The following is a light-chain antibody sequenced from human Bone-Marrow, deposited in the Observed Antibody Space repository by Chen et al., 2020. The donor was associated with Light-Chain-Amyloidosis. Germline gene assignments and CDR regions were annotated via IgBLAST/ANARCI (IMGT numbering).Light chain of an antibody. V-gene: IGLV3-21*02. CDR3: QVWDRSSDRPV. J-gene: IGLJ3*02. CDR1: NIGSTS. Sequence: SYVLTQTSSVSADPGQTATIACGGNNIGSTSAHWYQQTPGQAPLLVVYDDSDRPSGIPERLSGSNSGNTATLTISRVEAGDVADYYCQVWDRSSDRPVFGGVTKLTVL. CDR2: DDS.